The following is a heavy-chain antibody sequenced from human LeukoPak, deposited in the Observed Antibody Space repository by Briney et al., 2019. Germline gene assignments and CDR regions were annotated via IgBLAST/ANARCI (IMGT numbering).Heavy chain of an antibody. V-gene: IGHV1-58*01. D-gene: IGHD3-10*01. Sequence: SVKVFCKASGFTFTSSAVQWVRQARGQRLEWIGWIVVGSGNTNYAQEFQERVTITRDMSTSTAYMELSSLRSEDTAVYYCARSRITMVRGVRGGNWFDPWGQGTLVTVSS. CDR2: IVVGSGNT. CDR1: GFTFTSSA. CDR3: ARSRITMVRGVRGGNWFDP. J-gene: IGHJ5*02.